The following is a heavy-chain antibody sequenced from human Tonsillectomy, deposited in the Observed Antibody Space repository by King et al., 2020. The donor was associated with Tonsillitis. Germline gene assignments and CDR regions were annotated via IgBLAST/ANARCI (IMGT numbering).Heavy chain of an antibody. D-gene: IGHD6-13*01. CDR2: INPNSAGT. CDR1: GYTFTDYY. J-gene: IGHJ4*02. Sequence: VQLVQSGTEVKKPGASVKVSCKASGYTFTDYYMHWVRQAPGQGLEWMGWINPNSAGTNYAQKFQGWVTMTRDTSISTAYMELSRLTSDDTAVYYCASGRMAAADTGLFDYWGQGTLVIVSS. V-gene: IGHV1-2*04. CDR3: ASGRMAAADTGLFDY.